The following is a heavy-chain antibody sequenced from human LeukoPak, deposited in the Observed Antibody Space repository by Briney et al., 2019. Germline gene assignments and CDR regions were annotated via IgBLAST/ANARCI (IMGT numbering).Heavy chain of an antibody. J-gene: IGHJ4*02. Sequence: GGSLRLSCVASGFTFSNAWTTWVRQAPGRGLEWVGRITSKTDGETALYAAPVKGRLTISRDDSQNTLYLQMNSLKTEDTAVYYCTASSGWYYFDYWGQGTLVTVSS. CDR2: ITSKTDGETA. CDR1: GFTFSNAW. D-gene: IGHD6-19*01. CDR3: TASSGWYYFDY. V-gene: IGHV3-15*01.